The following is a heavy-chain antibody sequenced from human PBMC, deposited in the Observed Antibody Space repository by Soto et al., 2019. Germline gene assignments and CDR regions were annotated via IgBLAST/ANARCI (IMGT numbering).Heavy chain of an antibody. J-gene: IGHJ5*02. CDR3: ARGPPLFDP. CDR2: ISLSGDTI. V-gene: IGHV3-48*01. Sequence: EVQLVESGGGLVQPGGSLRLSCAASGFTLSTYSMNWVRQAPGKGLEWISYISLSGDTIYYAASVRGRFTISRDNAKNSLYLQMNSRRAEDTAVYYCARGPPLFDPWGRGTLVTVSS. CDR1: GFTLSTYS.